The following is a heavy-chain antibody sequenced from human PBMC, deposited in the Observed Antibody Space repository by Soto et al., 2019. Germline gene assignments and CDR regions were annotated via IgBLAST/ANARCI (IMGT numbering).Heavy chain of an antibody. Sequence: QVQLMQSGSEVKKPGSSVKISCKAFGGTFNSNAFSWVRQVPGQGLEWMGGLAVILGKPNYAQKFQGRVTLSADETTTTAYMEVTSLTSEDTAVYYCASGYYDSSGYSIDYWGQGTQITVSS. CDR1: GGTFNSNA. CDR2: LAVILGKP. CDR3: ASGYYDSSGYSIDY. V-gene: IGHV1-69*01. J-gene: IGHJ4*02. D-gene: IGHD3-22*01.